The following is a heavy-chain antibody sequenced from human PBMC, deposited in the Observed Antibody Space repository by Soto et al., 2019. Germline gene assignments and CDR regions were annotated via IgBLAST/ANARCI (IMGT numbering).Heavy chain of an antibody. V-gene: IGHV3-23*01. J-gene: IGHJ5*01. CDR2: ISGSGDTT. CDR1: GFTFSNYA. CDR3: AKGKISTTTYTSFDS. Sequence: VQLLDSGGALVQPGGSLRLSCAASGFTFSNYAMNWVRQAPGRGLEWVACISGSGDTTYYADSVRGRFTISRDNSKNTLYFQMHSLRVEDTAIYYCAKGKISTTTYTSFDSWGRGTLVSVSS. D-gene: IGHD1-26*01.